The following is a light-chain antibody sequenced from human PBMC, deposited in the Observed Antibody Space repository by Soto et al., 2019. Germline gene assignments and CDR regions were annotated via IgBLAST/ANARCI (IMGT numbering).Light chain of an antibody. Sequence: DIQMTQSPSTLSASVGDRVTITCRASQSIGDSLAWYQQKPGKAPYLLISDVPSLERGVPSRFSGSGSGTEFTLTISSMQPDDFATFYCQQYNGYSRTFGQGTKVEI. J-gene: IGKJ1*01. CDR2: DVP. CDR1: QSIGDS. V-gene: IGKV1-5*01. CDR3: QQYNGYSRT.